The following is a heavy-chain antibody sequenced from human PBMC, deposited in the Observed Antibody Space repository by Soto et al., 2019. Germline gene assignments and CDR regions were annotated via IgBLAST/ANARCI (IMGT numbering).Heavy chain of an antibody. CDR3: ARDRYDPPAHYGMDV. CDR2: IWYDGSNK. CDR1: GFTFSSYG. V-gene: IGHV3-33*01. D-gene: IGHD3-22*01. J-gene: IGHJ6*02. Sequence: QVQLVESGGGVVQPGRSLRLSCAASGFTFSSYGMHWVRQAPGKGLEWVAVIWYDGSNKYYADSVKGRFTISRDNSKNTLYLQMNSLRAEDTAVYYCARDRYDPPAHYGMDVWGQGTTVTVSS.